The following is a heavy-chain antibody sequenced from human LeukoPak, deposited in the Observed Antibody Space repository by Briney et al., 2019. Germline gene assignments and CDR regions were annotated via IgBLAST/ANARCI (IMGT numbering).Heavy chain of an antibody. CDR1: GFTLSSYA. CDR3: AKDGSSGYYLTGNWFDP. D-gene: IGHD3-22*01. CDR2: ISDSGNT. Sequence: GGSLRLSCAASGFTLSSYAMSWVRQAPGKGLEWVSAISDSGNTYHADSVKGRFTISRDSSKNTLFLQMNRLRPEDAAVYYCAKDGSSGYYLTGNWFDPWGQGTLVTVSS. V-gene: IGHV3-23*01. J-gene: IGHJ5*02.